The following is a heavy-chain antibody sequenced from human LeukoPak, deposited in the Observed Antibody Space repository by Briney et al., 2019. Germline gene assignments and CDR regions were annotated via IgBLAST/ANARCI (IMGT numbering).Heavy chain of an antibody. Sequence: PGGSLRLSCAASGFTFSSYWMSWVRQAPGKGLEWVANIKQDGSEKYYVDSVKGRFTISRDNAKNTLYLQMNSLRAEDTAVYYCAREGFGGSWDAFDIWGQGTMVTVSS. CDR2: IKQDGSEK. CDR1: GFTFSSYW. CDR3: AREGFGGSWDAFDI. V-gene: IGHV3-7*01. J-gene: IGHJ3*02. D-gene: IGHD3-16*01.